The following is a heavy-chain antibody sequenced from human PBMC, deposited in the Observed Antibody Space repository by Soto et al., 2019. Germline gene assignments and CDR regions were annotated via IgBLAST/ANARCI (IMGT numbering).Heavy chain of an antibody. J-gene: IGHJ4*02. CDR2: IYYGGST. CDR1: GGSISSSSYY. CDR3: ARHWGGRRRDFVY. D-gene: IGHD3-16*01. Sequence: QLQLQESGPGLVKPSETLSLTCTVSGGSISSSSYYWGWIRQPPGKGLEWIGCIYYGGSTYYNPSLKSQVAIAVDTSTNQFPVKLRSVPAADSAVYYCARHWGGRRRDFVYCGQGTLVTVSS. V-gene: IGHV4-39*01.